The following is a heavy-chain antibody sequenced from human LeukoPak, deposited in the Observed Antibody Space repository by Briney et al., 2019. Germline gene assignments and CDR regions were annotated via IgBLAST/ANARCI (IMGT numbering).Heavy chain of an antibody. D-gene: IGHD2-2*01. CDR3: ARDLGYCSTTSCLRNWFDP. V-gene: IGHV1-18*01. J-gene: IGHJ5*02. CDR1: GYTFTRYG. Sequence: AAVKVSCKASGYTFTRYGISWVRQAPGQGLEWMGWISAYNSNTNYAQKLQGSVTMTTDTSTSTVYMELRSLRSDDTAVYYCARDLGYCSTTSCLRNWFDPWGQGTLVTVSS. CDR2: ISAYNSNT.